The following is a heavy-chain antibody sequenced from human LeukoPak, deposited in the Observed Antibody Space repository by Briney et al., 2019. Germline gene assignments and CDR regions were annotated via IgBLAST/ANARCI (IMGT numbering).Heavy chain of an antibody. CDR1: GFTFSSYG. V-gene: IGHV3-30*18. J-gene: IGHJ4*02. Sequence: GGSLRLSCAASGFTFSSYGMHWVRQAPGKGLEWVAVISYDGSNKYYADSVKGRFTISRDNSKNTLYLQMNSLRAEDTAVYYCAKGPTVVIPGTDWGQGTLVTVSS. CDR3: AKGPTVVIPGTD. D-gene: IGHD4-23*01. CDR2: ISYDGSNK.